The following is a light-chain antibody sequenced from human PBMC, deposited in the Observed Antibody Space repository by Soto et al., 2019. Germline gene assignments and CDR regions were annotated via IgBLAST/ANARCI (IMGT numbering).Light chain of an antibody. CDR3: QQYGTSRVT. CDR1: QSINNN. V-gene: IGKV3-20*01. Sequence: EVVLTQSPGTLSLSPGERATLSCRASQSINNNLAWYPHKPGQAPRLLIYSASSSAAGIPDRFSGSGSRTDFTLTISRLEPEDFAVSYCQQYGTSRVTVGPGTKVDIK. J-gene: IGKJ3*01. CDR2: SAS.